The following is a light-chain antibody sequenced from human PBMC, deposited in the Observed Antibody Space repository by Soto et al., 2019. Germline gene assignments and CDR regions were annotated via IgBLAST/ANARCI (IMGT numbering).Light chain of an antibody. CDR1: SSNIRSNT. V-gene: IGLV1-44*01. CDR2: TTD. Sequence: QSALIQPPSASGTPGQRVTISCSGSSSNIRSNTVNWFQQVPGAAPKLLIYTTDLRPSGVPDRFSGSKSGTSASLAISGLQSEDEADYYCATWDDSLNGPVFGEGTKLTVL. J-gene: IGLJ2*01. CDR3: ATWDDSLNGPV.